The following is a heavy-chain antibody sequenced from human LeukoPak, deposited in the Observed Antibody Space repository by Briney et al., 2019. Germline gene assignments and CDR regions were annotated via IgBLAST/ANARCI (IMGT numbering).Heavy chain of an antibody. CDR1: GYTFTSHY. J-gene: IGHJ4*02. Sequence: ASVKVSCKASGYTFTSHYMHWVRQAPGQGLEWMGIINPSGGSTSYAQKFQGRVTMTRDTSTGTVYMELSSLRSEDTAVYYCARGRLAYCGGDCHYYFDYWGQGTLVTVSS. CDR3: ARGRLAYCGGDCHYYFDY. CDR2: INPSGGST. D-gene: IGHD2-21*02. V-gene: IGHV1-46*01.